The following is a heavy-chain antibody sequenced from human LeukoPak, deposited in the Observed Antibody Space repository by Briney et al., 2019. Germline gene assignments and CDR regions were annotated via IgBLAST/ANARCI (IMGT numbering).Heavy chain of an antibody. Sequence: PSQTLSLTCAVSGGSISSGGYSWSWIRQPPGKGLEWIGYIYHSGSTNYNPSLKSRVTISVDTSKNQFSLKLSSVTAADTAVYYCASVLRYPEYSSSSAEFLGSQFDYWGQGTLVTVSS. CDR1: GGSISSGGYS. CDR2: IYHSGST. V-gene: IGHV4-30-2*01. D-gene: IGHD6-6*01. CDR3: ASVLRYPEYSSSSAEFLGSQFDY. J-gene: IGHJ4*02.